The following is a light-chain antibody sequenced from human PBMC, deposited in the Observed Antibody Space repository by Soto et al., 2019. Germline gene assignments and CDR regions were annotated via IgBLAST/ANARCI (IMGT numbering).Light chain of an antibody. Sequence: QSALTQPVSVSGSPGQSITISCTGTSSDVGGYNYVSWYQQHPGKAPKLMIYDVSNRPSGVSNRFSGSKSGNTASLTISGLQAEDEADYYCSSYTSSSTVVFGGGTSSPS. CDR2: DVS. CDR3: SSYTSSSTVV. J-gene: IGLJ2*01. CDR1: SSDVGGYNY. V-gene: IGLV2-14*01.